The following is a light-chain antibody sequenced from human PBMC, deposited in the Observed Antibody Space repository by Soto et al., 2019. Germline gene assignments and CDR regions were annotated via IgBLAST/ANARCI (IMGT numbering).Light chain of an antibody. V-gene: IGLV2-23*02. CDR1: SSDVGSYNNL. CDR2: EVN. CDR3: CSYTHGNTF. Sequence: VLTQPASVSGSPGQSITISCTGTSSDVGSYNNLVSWYQQHPGKAPKAMIYEVNKRPSGVSNRFSGSESGNTASLTISGLQAEDEADYYCCSYTHGNTFFGSGTKVTVL. J-gene: IGLJ6*01.